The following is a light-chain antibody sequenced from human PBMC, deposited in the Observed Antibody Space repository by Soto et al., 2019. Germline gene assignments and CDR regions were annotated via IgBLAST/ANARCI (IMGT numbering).Light chain of an antibody. J-gene: IGKJ2*01. V-gene: IGKV1-39*01. CDR3: QQSYLTPRT. CDR2: AAS. Sequence: IHMTQSPSSLSASVGDRVTITCRASQSISTSLNWYQHKVGRAPKLLIYAASSLHTGVPSRFGGSGSGTDFTLTISSLQPEDFATYSCQQSYLTPRTFGQGTKLEIK. CDR1: QSISTS.